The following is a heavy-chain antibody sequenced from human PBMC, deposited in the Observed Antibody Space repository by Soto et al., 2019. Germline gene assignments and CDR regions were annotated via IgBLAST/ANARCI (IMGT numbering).Heavy chain of an antibody. CDR1: GFTFSSYA. CDR2: ISNSGDT. J-gene: IGHJ6*02. Sequence: VQLLESGGALVQPGGSLRLSCAASGFTFSSYAIYWVGQAPGKGLEWVSTISNSGDTYYADSVEGRFTISRDNSKDTLYLQMNSLRAEDTAVYYCTKPKYRGVVVYVWGQGTTVTVSS. V-gene: IGHV3-23*01. CDR3: TKPKYRGVVVYV. D-gene: IGHD3-10*01.